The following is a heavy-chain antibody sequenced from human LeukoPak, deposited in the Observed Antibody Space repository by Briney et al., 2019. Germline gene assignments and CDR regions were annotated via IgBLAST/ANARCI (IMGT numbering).Heavy chain of an antibody. CDR3: ARGSRALYDFWSGYYLGY. V-gene: IGHV4-34*01. Sequence: PSETLSLTCAVYGGSFSGYYWSWIRQPPGKGLEWIGEINHSGSTNYNPSLKSRVTISVDTSKNQFSLKLSSVTAADTAVYYCARGSRALYDFWSGYYLGYWGQGTLVTASS. CDR2: INHSGST. D-gene: IGHD3-3*01. CDR1: GGSFSGYY. J-gene: IGHJ4*02.